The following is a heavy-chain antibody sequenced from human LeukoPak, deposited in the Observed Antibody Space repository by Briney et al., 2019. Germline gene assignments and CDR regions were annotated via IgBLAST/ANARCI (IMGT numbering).Heavy chain of an antibody. Sequence: PGGSLRLSCAASGFTFSSYSMNWVRQAPGKGLEWVAFIRYDGSNKYYADSVKGRFTISRDNSKNTPYLQMNSLRAEDTAVYYCARRYYYGSGSYYKGPYYYYYYMDVWGKGTTVTISS. V-gene: IGHV3-30*02. D-gene: IGHD3-10*01. CDR1: GFTFSSYS. CDR3: ARRYYYGSGSYYKGPYYYYYYMDV. CDR2: IRYDGSNK. J-gene: IGHJ6*03.